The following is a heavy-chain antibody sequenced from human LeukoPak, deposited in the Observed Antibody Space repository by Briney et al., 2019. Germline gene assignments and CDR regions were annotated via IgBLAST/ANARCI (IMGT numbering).Heavy chain of an antibody. CDR3: VRGASRDY. J-gene: IGHJ4*02. D-gene: IGHD4/OR15-4a*01. CDR2: IGRTSIDK. CDR1: GFSFSTST. Sequence: PGGSLRLSCAASGFSFSTSTMNWVRQAPGKGLEWVSSIGRTSIDKYYAASVKGRFTISRDNAKNSLYLQMSSLRAEDTAVYYCVRGASRDYWGQGTLVTVFS. V-gene: IGHV3-21*06.